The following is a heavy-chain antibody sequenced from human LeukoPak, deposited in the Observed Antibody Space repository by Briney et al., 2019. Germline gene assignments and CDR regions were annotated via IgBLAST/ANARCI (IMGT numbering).Heavy chain of an antibody. Sequence: GGSLRLSCEASGFTVSSNYMSWVRQAPGKGLEWVLVIYSGGSTYYADSVKGRFTISRDNSKNTLYLQMNSLRAEDTAVYYCAKSYNGYESKPDYWGQGTLVTVSS. CDR2: IYSGGST. V-gene: IGHV3-53*01. D-gene: IGHD5-12*01. J-gene: IGHJ4*02. CDR3: AKSYNGYESKPDY. CDR1: GFTVSSNY.